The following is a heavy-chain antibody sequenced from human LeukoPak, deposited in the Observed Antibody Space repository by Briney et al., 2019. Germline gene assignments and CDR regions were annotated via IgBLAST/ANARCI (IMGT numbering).Heavy chain of an antibody. CDR1: GVSVSSYY. CDR3: ARDVSYDGSGHYHGASDI. D-gene: IGHD3-22*01. CDR2: INYTGIT. J-gene: IGHJ3*02. V-gene: IGHV4-59*02. Sequence: SETLSLTCTVSGVSVSSYYWSWIRQPPGKGLEWIADINYTGITKYNPSLRSRVTISVDTSTKQFSLKLSSVTAADTAVYYCARDVSYDGSGHYHGASDIWGQGTMVTVSS.